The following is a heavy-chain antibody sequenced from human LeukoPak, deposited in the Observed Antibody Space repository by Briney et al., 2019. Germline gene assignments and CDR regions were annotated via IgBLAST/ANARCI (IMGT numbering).Heavy chain of an antibody. D-gene: IGHD3-22*01. CDR3: ARLGCSGGSCYFPTYYYDSSGYIFDY. Sequence: ASVKVSCKASGYTFTGYYMHWVRQAPGQGLERMGWINPNSGGTNSAQKFQGRVTMTRDTSISTAYMVLSRLRSDDTAVYYCARLGCSGGSCYFPTYYYDSSGYIFDYWGQGTLVTVSS. J-gene: IGHJ4*02. CDR1: GYTFTGYY. V-gene: IGHV1-2*02. CDR2: INPNSGGT.